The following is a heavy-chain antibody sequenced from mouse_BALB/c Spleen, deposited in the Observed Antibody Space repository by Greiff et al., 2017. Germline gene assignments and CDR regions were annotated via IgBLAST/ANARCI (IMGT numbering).Heavy chain of an antibody. CDR3: ARDGGFITTARWFAY. CDR2: INSNGGST. Sequence: EVQLQESGGGLVQPGGSLKLSCAASGFTFSSYGMSWVRQTPDKRLELVATINSNGGSTYYPDSVKGRFTISRDNAKNTLYLQMSSLKSEDTAMYYCARDGGFITTARWFAYWGQGTLVTVSA. CDR1: GFTFSSYG. J-gene: IGHJ3*01. D-gene: IGHD1-2*01. V-gene: IGHV5-6-3*01.